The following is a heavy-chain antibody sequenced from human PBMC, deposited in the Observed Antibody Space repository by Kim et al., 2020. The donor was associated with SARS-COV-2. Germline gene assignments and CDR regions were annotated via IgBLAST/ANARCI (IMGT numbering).Heavy chain of an antibody. V-gene: IGHV4-34*01. Sequence: SETLSLTCAVYGGSFSGYYWSWIRQPPGKGLEWIGEINHSGSTNYNPSLKSRVTISVDTSKNQFSLKLSSVTATDTAVYYCARKQQLVPYGMDVWGQGTT. J-gene: IGHJ6*02. CDR3: ARKQQLVPYGMDV. D-gene: IGHD6-13*01. CDR2: INHSGST. CDR1: GGSFSGYY.